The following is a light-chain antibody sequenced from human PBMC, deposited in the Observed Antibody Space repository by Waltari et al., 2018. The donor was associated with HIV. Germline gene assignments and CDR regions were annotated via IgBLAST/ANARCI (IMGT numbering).Light chain of an antibody. CDR3: QQSYNTPRT. V-gene: IGKV1-39*01. J-gene: IGKJ1*01. CDR2: AAS. Sequence: DIQLTQSPSSLSASVGDRVIINCRASQSIRNFLNWYKQKPGKAPKLLIWAASSLQTGVPSRFSGGGSGTDFTLTINSLQSEDFATYYCQQSYNTPRTFGQGTRVEIK. CDR1: QSIRNF.